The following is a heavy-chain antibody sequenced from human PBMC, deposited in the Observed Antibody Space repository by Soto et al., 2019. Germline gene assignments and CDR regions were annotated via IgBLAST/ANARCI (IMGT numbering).Heavy chain of an antibody. CDR1: GYTFTSYA. D-gene: IGHD3-3*01. J-gene: IGHJ1*01. CDR3: ARDLYEVWYYDSEYFQH. V-gene: IGHV1-3*01. Sequence: GASVKVSCKASGYTFTSYAMHWVRQAPGQRLEWMGWINAGNGNTKYSQKFQGRVTITRDTSASTAYMELSSLRSEDTAVFYCARDLYEVWYYDSEYFQHWGQGTLVTVSS. CDR2: INAGNGNT.